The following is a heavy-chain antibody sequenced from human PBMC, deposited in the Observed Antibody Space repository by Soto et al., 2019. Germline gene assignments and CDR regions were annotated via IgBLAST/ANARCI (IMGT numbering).Heavy chain of an antibody. CDR3: ALGGRVVVTAIPIDY. V-gene: IGHV3-23*01. Sequence: EVQLLESGGGLVQPGGSLRLSCAASGFTFSSYAMSWVRQAPGKGLEWVSAISGSSGSTYYADSVKGRFTISRDNSKNTLYLQMNSLRAEDTAVYYCALGGRVVVTAIPIDYWGQGTLVTVSS. CDR1: GFTFSSYA. D-gene: IGHD2-21*02. J-gene: IGHJ4*02. CDR2: ISGSSGST.